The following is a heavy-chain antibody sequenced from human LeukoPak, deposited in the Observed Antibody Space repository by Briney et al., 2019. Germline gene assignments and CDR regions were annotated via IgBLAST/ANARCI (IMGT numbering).Heavy chain of an antibody. J-gene: IGHJ3*02. D-gene: IGHD5-12*01. CDR3: ARGGYSGYVDAFDI. Sequence: GGSLRLSCAASGFTFSDYYMSWVRQAPGKGLEWVANIKQDGSEKYYVDSVKGRFTISRDNAKNSLYLQMNSLRAEDTAVYYCARGGYSGYVDAFDIWGQGTMVTVSS. V-gene: IGHV3-7*01. CDR1: GFTFSDYY. CDR2: IKQDGSEK.